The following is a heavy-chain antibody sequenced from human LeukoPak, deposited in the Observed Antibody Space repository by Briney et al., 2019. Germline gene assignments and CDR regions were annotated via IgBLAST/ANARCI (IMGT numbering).Heavy chain of an antibody. CDR2: INQDGNEK. CDR1: GFTFSSYE. V-gene: IGHV3-7*01. Sequence: GGSLRLSCAASGFTFSSYEMNWVRQAPGKGLEWVANINQDGNEKYYVDSVKGRFTISRDNAKNSLYLQMNSLRAEDTSVYYCAGGPGTYFYWGQGTLVTVSS. J-gene: IGHJ4*02. CDR3: AGGPGTYFY. D-gene: IGHD1-26*01.